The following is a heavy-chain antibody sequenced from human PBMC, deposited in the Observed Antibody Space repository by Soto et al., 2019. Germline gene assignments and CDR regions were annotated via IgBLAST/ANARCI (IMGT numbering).Heavy chain of an antibody. D-gene: IGHD3-22*01. CDR3: ARVPIRYYDSSGYYPHFDY. J-gene: IGHJ4*02. Sequence: SETLSLTCTVSGGSISSGGYYWSWIRQHPGKGLEWIGYIYYSGSTYYNPSLKSRVTISVDTSKNQFSLKLSSVTAADTAVYYCARVPIRYYDSSGYYPHFDYWGQGTLVTVYS. CDR1: GGSISSGGYY. V-gene: IGHV4-31*02. CDR2: IYYSGST.